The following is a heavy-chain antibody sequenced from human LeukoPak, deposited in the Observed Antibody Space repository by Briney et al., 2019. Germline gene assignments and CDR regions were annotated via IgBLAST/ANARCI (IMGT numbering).Heavy chain of an antibody. V-gene: IGHV4-59*01. Sequence: PSETLSLTCIVSGGAISYYYWSWIRQPPGKGLEWIGYIYYSGSTNYNPSLKSRVTISVDTSKNQFSLKLSSVAAADTAVHYCARLYYYGSGSYSWFDPWGQGTLVTVSS. J-gene: IGHJ5*02. CDR3: ARLYYYGSGSYSWFDP. CDR2: IYYSGST. D-gene: IGHD3-10*01. CDR1: GGAISYYY.